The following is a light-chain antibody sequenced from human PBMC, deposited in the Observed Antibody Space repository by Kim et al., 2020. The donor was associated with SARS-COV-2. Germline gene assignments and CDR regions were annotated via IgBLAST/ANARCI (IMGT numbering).Light chain of an antibody. CDR2: SAS. CDR1: QTVDTKY. V-gene: IGKV3-20*01. J-gene: IGKJ4*01. CDR3: QQSGGSVT. Sequence: ETVLTQSPGTLSSSPGERATLSCRASQTVDTKYLAWYQQKPGQAPRLLIYSASSRANGIPDRFSGSGSGTDFTLTISRLEPEDFAVYYCQQSGGSVTFGGGTKLEI.